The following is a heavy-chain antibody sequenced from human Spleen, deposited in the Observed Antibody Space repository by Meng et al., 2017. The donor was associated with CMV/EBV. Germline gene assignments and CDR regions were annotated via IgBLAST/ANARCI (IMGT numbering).Heavy chain of an antibody. V-gene: IGHV1-46*01. CDR3: ARDHGVAARLNWFDP. D-gene: IGHD6-6*01. CDR1: GYTFTSYY. J-gene: IGHJ5*02. Sequence: SGYTFTSYYMHWVRQAPGQGLEWRGIINPSNGGTNYAQKFQGRVTMTRDTSTSTVYMELSSLRSEDTAVYYCARDHGVAARLNWFDPWGQGTLVTVSS. CDR2: INPSNGGT.